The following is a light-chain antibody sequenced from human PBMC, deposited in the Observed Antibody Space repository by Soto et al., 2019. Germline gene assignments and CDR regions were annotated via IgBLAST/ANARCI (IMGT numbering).Light chain of an antibody. CDR2: AAS. CDR1: QSISYY. Sequence: DIPMTQSPSSLSASVGDRVTLTCRASQSISYYLNWYQQKPGKAPKLLIYAASSLQSGVPSRFSGSGSGTEFTLTISSLQPDDFATYYCQHYNSYSEAFGQGTKVELK. J-gene: IGKJ1*01. CDR3: QHYNSYSEA. V-gene: IGKV1-5*01.